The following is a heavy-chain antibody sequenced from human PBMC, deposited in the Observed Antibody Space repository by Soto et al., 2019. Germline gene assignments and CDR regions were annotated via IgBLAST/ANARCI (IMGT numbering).Heavy chain of an antibody. D-gene: IGHD5-12*01. Sequence: EVQLVESGGGLVKPGGSLRFSCAASGFTFSNAWMSWVRQAPGKGLEWVGRIKSKTDGGTTDYAAPVKGRFTISRDDSKNTLYLQMKRLKNEDTAVYYCTPSVEMATIYAPYYYYYYGMDVWGQGTTVTVSS. J-gene: IGHJ6*02. CDR1: GFTFSNAW. CDR2: IKSKTDGGTT. CDR3: TPSVEMATIYAPYYYYYYGMDV. V-gene: IGHV3-15*01.